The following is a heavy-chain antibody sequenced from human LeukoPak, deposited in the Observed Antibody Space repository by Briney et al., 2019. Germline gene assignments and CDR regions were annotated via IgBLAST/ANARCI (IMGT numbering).Heavy chain of an antibody. J-gene: IGHJ3*02. CDR2: INPSGGST. V-gene: IGHV1-46*01. CDR1: GYTSTGYY. Sequence: ASVRVSCKASGYTSTGYYMHWVQQAPGQGLEWMGWINPSGGSTSYAQKFQGRVTMTRDTSTSTVYMELSSLRSEDTAVYYCARDLIAVAGSDAFDIWGQGTMVTVSS. CDR3: ARDLIAVAGSDAFDI. D-gene: IGHD6-19*01.